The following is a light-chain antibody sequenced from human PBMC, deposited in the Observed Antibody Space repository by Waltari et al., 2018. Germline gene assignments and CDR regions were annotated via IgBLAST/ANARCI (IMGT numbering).Light chain of an antibody. CDR2: DAS. J-gene: IGKJ2*01. V-gene: IGKV3-15*01. Sequence: IIMRQSTATLSFFPGERATFTCTISQSVGNNLAWYQQKPGQAPRLLIYDASTRATDTPVRFSGSGSGTDFTLTISSVQSADFAIYYCQQYDKWPLYSFGPGTKVEIK. CDR1: QSVGNN. CDR3: QQYDKWPLYS.